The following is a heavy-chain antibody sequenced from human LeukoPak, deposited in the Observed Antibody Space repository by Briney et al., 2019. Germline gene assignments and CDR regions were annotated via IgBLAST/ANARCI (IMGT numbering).Heavy chain of an antibody. CDR1: GFTFSSYG. D-gene: IGHD6-19*01. CDR2: ITGSSSMGSSGPFI. Sequence: KPGRSLRLSCAASGFTFSSYGMSWVRQAPGKGLEWVSSITGSSSMGSSGPFIYYADSVKGRFAISRDDAKNSLFLQMNSLRAEDTAVYYCARDTSVVGTLRYFDYWGQGALVTVSS. V-gene: IGHV3-21*01. CDR3: ARDTSVVGTLRYFDY. J-gene: IGHJ4*02.